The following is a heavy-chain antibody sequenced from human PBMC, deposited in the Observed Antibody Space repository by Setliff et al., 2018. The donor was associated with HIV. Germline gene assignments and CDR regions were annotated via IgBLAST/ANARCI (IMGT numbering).Heavy chain of an antibody. J-gene: IGHJ3*01. V-gene: IGHV3-21*06. D-gene: IGHD3-16*01. Sequence: PGESLKISCAAFGFTFSSYGMHWVRQAPGKGLEWVSYISRSGSKIQYVDSVKGRFTISRDNGKNSLYLQMNRLRPEDTAMYYCVRESSLAFTDAFDLWGQGTVVTVSS. CDR1: GFTFSSYG. CDR2: ISRSGSKI. CDR3: VRESSLAFTDAFDL.